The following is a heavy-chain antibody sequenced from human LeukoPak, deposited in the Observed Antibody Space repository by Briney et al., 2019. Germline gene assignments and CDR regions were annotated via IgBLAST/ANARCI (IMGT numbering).Heavy chain of an antibody. D-gene: IGHD5-24*01. CDR3: ARDRDGYNYHFDY. CDR2: ISSSGSTI. Sequence: GGSVRLSCAASGFTFSDYYMSWIRQAPGKGLEWVSYISSSGSTIYYADSVKGRFTISRDNAKNSLYLQMNSLRAEDTAVYYCARDRDGYNYHFDYWGQGTLVTVSS. J-gene: IGHJ4*02. V-gene: IGHV3-11*01. CDR1: GFTFSDYY.